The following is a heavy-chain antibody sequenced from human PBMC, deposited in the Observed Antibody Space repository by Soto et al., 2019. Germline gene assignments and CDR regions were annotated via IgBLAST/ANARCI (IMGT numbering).Heavy chain of an antibody. Sequence: QVQLQESDPGLVKPSETLSLTCTVTGGSISSYYWSWIRQPPGKGLEWIGYFYYSGSTNYNPSLKSRVTISVDTSKNQFSLKLSSVTAADTAVYYCARGGWKLFDYWGQGTLVTVSS. CDR3: ARGGWKLFDY. D-gene: IGHD6-19*01. J-gene: IGHJ4*02. CDR2: FYYSGST. CDR1: GGSISSYY. V-gene: IGHV4-59*01.